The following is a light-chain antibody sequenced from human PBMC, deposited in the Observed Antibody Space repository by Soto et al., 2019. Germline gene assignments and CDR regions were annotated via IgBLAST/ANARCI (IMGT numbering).Light chain of an antibody. CDR3: QQYNSWPPYT. J-gene: IGKJ2*01. CDR2: GAS. CDR1: PSISSN. V-gene: IGKV3-15*01. Sequence: ETVMTQSPATLSVSPGERATLSCRASPSISSNLAWYQQKPGQAPRLLIYGASTRATGIPARFSGSGSGTEFTLTISSLQSEDFAVYYCQQYNSWPPYTFGQGTKLEI.